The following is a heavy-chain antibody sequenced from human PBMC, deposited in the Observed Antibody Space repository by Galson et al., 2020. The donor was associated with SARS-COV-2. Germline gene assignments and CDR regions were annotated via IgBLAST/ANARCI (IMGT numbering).Heavy chain of an antibody. CDR3: AGWYTRF. CDR2: IGGSSDVI. Sequence: GGSLRLSCAASGFTFRNSYLSWVRQAPGKGLEWLSYIGGSSDVIKYADSVKGRFTISRDNAKNVLYLQMNSLRFEETAVYYWAGWYTRFWGQGTLVTVSS. V-gene: IGHV3-48*01. D-gene: IGHD6-19*01. J-gene: IGHJ4*02. CDR1: GFTFRNSY.